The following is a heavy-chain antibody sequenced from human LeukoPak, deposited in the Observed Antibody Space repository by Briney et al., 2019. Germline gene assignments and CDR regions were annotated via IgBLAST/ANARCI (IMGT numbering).Heavy chain of an antibody. D-gene: IGHD3-22*01. J-gene: IGHJ4*02. V-gene: IGHV3-23*01. CDR1: GFSFSTYA. CDR2: ISGSGGSP. Sequence: QSGGSLRFSCAAPGFSFSTYAMTWVRRAPGKGLEWVSGISGSGGSPYYADSVQGRFTISRDTSKNTLYLQMNSLTAEDTAIYYCAKAVYDSSGSFDSWGQGTLVTVSS. CDR3: AKAVYDSSGSFDS.